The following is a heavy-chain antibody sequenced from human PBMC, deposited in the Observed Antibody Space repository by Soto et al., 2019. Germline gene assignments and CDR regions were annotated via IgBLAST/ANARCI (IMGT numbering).Heavy chain of an antibody. Sequence: XGSLRLSCAASGFTFGDYCMSWIRQAPGKGLEWVSYISSSGSTIYYADSVKGRFTISRDNAKNSLYLQMNSLRAEDTAVYYCARDVWFGELQDYWGQATLVTVSS. J-gene: IGHJ4*02. CDR3: ARDVWFGELQDY. D-gene: IGHD3-10*01. CDR2: ISSSGSTI. V-gene: IGHV3-11*01. CDR1: GFTFGDYC.